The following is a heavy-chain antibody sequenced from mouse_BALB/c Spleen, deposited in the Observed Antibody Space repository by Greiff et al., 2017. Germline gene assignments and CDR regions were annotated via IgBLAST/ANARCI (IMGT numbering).Heavy chain of an antibody. Sequence: VHVKQSGPELVKPGASVKISCKASGYTFTDYNMHWVKQSHGKSLEWIGYIYPYNGGTGYNQKFKSKATLTVDNSSSTAYMELRSLTSEDSAVYYCAREGYYGSPYAMDYWGQGTSVTVSS. CDR3: AREGYYGSPYAMDY. J-gene: IGHJ4*01. CDR2: IYPYNGGT. V-gene: IGHV1S29*02. CDR1: GYTFTDYN. D-gene: IGHD1-1*01.